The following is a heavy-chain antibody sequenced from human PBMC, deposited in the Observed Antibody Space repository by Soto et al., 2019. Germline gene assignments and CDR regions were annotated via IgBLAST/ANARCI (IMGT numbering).Heavy chain of an antibody. D-gene: IGHD2-2*01. CDR2: INTDGGTS. J-gene: IGHJ3*02. CDR3: GREAGYCSRTSCYRRAFDT. V-gene: IGHV3-74*03. Sequence: EVQLVESGGDLVEPGGSLRLSCAASGFTFSGHWMHWVRQVPGKGLEWVSRINTDGGTSAYADSVKGRFTISRDNAKNTRYLQMNGLRAEDTAVYYCGREAGYCSRTSCYRRAFDTWGQGTTVTVSS. CDR1: GFTFSGHW.